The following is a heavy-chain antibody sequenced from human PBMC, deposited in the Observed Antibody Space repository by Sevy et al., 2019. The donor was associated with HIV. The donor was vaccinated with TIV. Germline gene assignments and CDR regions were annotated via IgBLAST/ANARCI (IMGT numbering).Heavy chain of an antibody. J-gene: IGHJ5*02. CDR3: ARAPPVVVVPGAPSWFDP. D-gene: IGHD2-2*01. Sequence: SDTLSLTCAVYGGSFSGYYWNWIRQSPGKGLEWIGEINHSGSTHYNPSLKSRVTISVDTSKNQFYLRLNSVTAADTAVYYCARAPPVVVVPGAPSWFDPWGQGTLVTVSS. CDR1: GGSFSGYY. V-gene: IGHV4-34*01. CDR2: INHSGST.